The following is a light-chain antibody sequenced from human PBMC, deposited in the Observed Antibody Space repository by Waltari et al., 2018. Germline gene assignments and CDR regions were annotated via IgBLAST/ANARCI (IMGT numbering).Light chain of an antibody. Sequence: EIVMTQSPGTLSVSPGEGATLSCRASQSVSSKVAWYQQRPGQAPRRLIFGASPRATGIPARLSGSESWTEFTLTISSLQSEDSGVYFCQQYTTRPLTFGGGTKVEI. J-gene: IGKJ4*01. CDR1: QSVSSK. CDR2: GAS. V-gene: IGKV3-15*01. CDR3: QQYTTRPLT.